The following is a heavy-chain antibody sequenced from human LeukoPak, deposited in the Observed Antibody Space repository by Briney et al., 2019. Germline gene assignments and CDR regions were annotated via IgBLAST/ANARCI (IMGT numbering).Heavy chain of an antibody. J-gene: IGHJ3*02. CDR2: FSYSGNT. D-gene: IGHD3-10*01. CDR3: ACVGELDAFDI. CDR1: GGSVSSYY. V-gene: IGHV4-59*02. Sequence: SETLSLTCTVSGGSVSSYYWSWIRQPPGKGLEWIGYFSYSGNTNYNPSLKSRVTISVDTSKNQFSLKLSSVTAADTAVYYCACVGELDAFDIWGQGTMVTVSS.